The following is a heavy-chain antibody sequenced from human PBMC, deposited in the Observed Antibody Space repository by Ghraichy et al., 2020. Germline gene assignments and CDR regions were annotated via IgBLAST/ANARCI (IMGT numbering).Heavy chain of an antibody. CDR3: ARGTLHSYYYGMDV. J-gene: IGHJ6*02. CDR1: GGSISSYY. Sequence: SETLSLTCTVSGGSISSYYWSWIRQPPGKGLEWIGHIYYSGSTNYNPSLKSRVTISVDTSKNQFSLLLSSMTAADTAVYYCARGTLHSYYYGMDVWGQGTTVTVSS. CDR2: IYYSGST. V-gene: IGHV4-59*01.